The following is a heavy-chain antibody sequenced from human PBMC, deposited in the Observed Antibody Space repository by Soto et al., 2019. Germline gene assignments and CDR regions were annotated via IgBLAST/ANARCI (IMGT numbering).Heavy chain of an antibody. J-gene: IGHJ4*01. CDR1: GYSFTTFW. CDR3: AKPVGGPSLDHFDY. CDR2: IHPSDSDT. Sequence: PGESLKISCKGSGYSFTTFWIGWVRQMPGEGLEWMGIIHPSDSDTRYSRSFEGHVTMSVDKSISTVYLQWSSLKASDTAMYYCAKPVGGPSLDHFDYWGQGTLVTVSS. D-gene: IGHD3-10*01. V-gene: IGHV5-51*01.